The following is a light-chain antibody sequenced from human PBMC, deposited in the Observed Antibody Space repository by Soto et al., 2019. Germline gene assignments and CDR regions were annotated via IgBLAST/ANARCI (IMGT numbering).Light chain of an antibody. J-gene: IGKJ1*01. CDR3: QQYYTYPWS. V-gene: IGKV1-8*01. CDR2: ATS. Sequence: AIRMTHSPSSLSASAGDKVTITCRASQGTSSYLAWFQQKPGMPPKLLMSATSTLQSDVPSRFRGSGSGTDFTLTIGCLQSEDFATYYCQQYYTYPWSFGQGTNVEIK. CDR1: QGTSSY.